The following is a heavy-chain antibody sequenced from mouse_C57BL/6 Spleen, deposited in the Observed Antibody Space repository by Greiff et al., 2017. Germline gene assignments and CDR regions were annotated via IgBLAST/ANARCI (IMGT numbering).Heavy chain of an antibody. Sequence: VQLQQSGPGLVKPSQSLSLTCSVTGYSITSGYYWNWIRQFPGNKLEWMGYISYDGSNNYNPSLKNRISITRDTSKNQFFLKLNSVTTEDTATYYCARALSYFDYWGQGTTLTVSS. D-gene: IGHD6-2*01. CDR2: ISYDGSN. CDR1: GYSITSGYY. V-gene: IGHV3-6*01. J-gene: IGHJ2*01. CDR3: ARALSYFDY.